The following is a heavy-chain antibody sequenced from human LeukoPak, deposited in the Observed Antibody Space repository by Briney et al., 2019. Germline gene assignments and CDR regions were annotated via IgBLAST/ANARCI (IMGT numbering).Heavy chain of an antibody. V-gene: IGHV3-11*01. CDR1: GFTFSDYY. J-gene: IGHJ6*03. CDR2: ISSSTSTI. D-gene: IGHD2-2*01. Sequence: PGGSLRLSCAASGFTFSDYYMSWVRQAPGKGLEWVSYISSSTSTIHYVDSVKGRFTISRDNSKNTLYLQMNSLRAEDTAVYYCAKDLGKYCSSTSCPMGNWYYYYYMDVWGKGTTVTVSS. CDR3: AKDLGKYCSSTSCPMGNWYYYYYMDV.